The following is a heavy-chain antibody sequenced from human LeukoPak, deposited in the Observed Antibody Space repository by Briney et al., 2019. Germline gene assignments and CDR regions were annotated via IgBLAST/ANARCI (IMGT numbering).Heavy chain of an antibody. D-gene: IGHD6-19*01. CDR2: ISSSSSYI. CDR3: ARVDEQWLVQGDFRFDY. Sequence: GGSLRLSCAASGFTFSSYWMHWVRQAPGKGLEWVSSISSSSSYIYYADSVKGRFTISRDNAKNSLYLQMNSLRAEDTAVYYCARVDEQWLVQGDFRFDYWGQGTLVTVSS. J-gene: IGHJ4*02. CDR1: GFTFSSYW. V-gene: IGHV3-21*01.